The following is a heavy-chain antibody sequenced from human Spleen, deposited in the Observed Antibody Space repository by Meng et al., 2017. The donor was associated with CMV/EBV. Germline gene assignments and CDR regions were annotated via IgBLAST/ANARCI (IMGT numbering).Heavy chain of an antibody. Sequence: GESLKISCAASGFTFSSYSMNWVRQAPGKGLEWVSSISSSSSYIYYADSVKGRFTISRDNAKNSLHLQMNSLRAENTAVYYCARNGDDTLTGYGVALDVWGQGTTVTVSS. CDR2: ISSSSSYI. D-gene: IGHD3-9*01. V-gene: IGHV3-21*01. CDR1: GFTFSSYS. CDR3: ARNGDDTLTGYGVALDV. J-gene: IGHJ6*02.